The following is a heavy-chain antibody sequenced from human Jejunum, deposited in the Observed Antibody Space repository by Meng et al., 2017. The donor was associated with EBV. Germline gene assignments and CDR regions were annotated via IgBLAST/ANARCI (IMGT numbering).Heavy chain of an antibody. Sequence: QVRLQESGPGVVKPSGXLSLTWXVPNGSVTTYYWSWIRQPPGKALEWIGYIFNSRSPAYNPSLGGRATMSLDTYTNQVSLKLTSLSAADTAVYYCVRLINGGYEGLFWFDPWGQGTLVTVSS. V-gene: IGHV4-59*02. D-gene: IGHD1-20*01. CDR2: IFNSRSP. CDR3: VRLINGGYEGLFWFDP. J-gene: IGHJ5*02. CDR1: NGSVTTYY.